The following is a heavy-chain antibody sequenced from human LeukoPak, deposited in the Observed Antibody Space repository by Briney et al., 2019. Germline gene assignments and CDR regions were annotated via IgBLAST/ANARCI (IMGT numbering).Heavy chain of an antibody. Sequence: SVKLSCKASGGTFSSYAISWVRQAPGQGLEWMGRIIPIFGTANYAQKFQGRVTITTDESTSTAYMELSSLRSEDTAVYYCAREIIGSDDYGEVSNGNYFDYWGQGALVTVSS. V-gene: IGHV1-69*05. CDR1: GGTFSSYA. J-gene: IGHJ4*02. D-gene: IGHD4-17*01. CDR3: AREIIGSDDYGEVSNGNYFDY. CDR2: IIPIFGTA.